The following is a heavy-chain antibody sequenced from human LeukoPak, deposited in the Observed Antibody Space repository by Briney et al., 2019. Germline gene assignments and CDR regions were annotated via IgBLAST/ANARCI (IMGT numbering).Heavy chain of an antibody. Sequence: PGGSLRLSCAASGFTFSSCGMHWVRQAPGKGLEWVAFIRYDGSNKYYADSVKGRFTISRDNSKNTLYLQMNSLRAEDTAVYYCAKVAPGYTYGAHFDYWGQGTLVTVSS. CDR2: IRYDGSNK. CDR1: GFTFSSCG. CDR3: AKVAPGYTYGAHFDY. V-gene: IGHV3-30*02. D-gene: IGHD5-18*01. J-gene: IGHJ4*02.